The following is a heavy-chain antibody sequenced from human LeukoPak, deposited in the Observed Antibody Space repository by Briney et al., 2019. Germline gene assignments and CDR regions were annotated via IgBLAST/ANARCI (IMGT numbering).Heavy chain of an antibody. CDR3: ARGGDYDSSGYDY. Sequence: SETLSLTCAVNGGSFSGYYWSWIRQPPGKGLEWIGEINHSGSTNYNPSLKSRVTISVDTSKNQFSLKLSSVTAADTAVYYCARGGDYDSSGYDYWGQGTLVTVSS. CDR1: GGSFSGYY. J-gene: IGHJ4*02. D-gene: IGHD3-22*01. V-gene: IGHV4-34*01. CDR2: INHSGST.